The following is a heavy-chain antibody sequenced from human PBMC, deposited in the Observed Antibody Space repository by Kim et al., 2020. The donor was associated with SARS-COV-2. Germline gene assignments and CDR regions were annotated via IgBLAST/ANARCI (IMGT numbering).Heavy chain of an antibody. CDR1: GFTFSSYS. D-gene: IGHD3-10*01. CDR3: ARDGGGFGELFRPYFDY. CDR2: ISSSSYI. Sequence: GGSLRLSCAASGFTFSSYSMNWVRQAPGKGLEWVSSISSSSYIYYADSVKGRFTISRDNAKNSLYLQMNSLGAEDTAVYYCARDGGGFGELFRPYFDYLGQGTLGPVSS. J-gene: IGHJ4*02. V-gene: IGHV3-21*01.